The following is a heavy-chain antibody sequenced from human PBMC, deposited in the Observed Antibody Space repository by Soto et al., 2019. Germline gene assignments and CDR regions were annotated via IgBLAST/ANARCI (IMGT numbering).Heavy chain of an antibody. Sequence: EVQLVESGGGLVQPGGSLRLSCLASEFTFNTYWMNWVRQAPGRGLEWVANIKDDGSEKNYVDSVKGRFTISRDNAKNSLYLQMKSLRGEDTAVYFCVRDWGTPGRGSAVGYYYHYGMDVWGQGTTVTVSS. V-gene: IGHV3-7*05. J-gene: IGHJ6*02. CDR2: IKDDGSEK. CDR1: EFTFNTYW. D-gene: IGHD6-19*01. CDR3: VRDWGTPGRGSAVGYYYHYGMDV.